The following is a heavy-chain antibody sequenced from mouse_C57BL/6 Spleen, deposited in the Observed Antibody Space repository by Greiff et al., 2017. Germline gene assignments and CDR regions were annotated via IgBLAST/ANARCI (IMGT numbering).Heavy chain of an antibody. V-gene: IGHV1-80*01. CDR2: IYPGDGYT. J-gene: IGHJ2*01. CDR1: GYAFSSYW. Sequence: QVQLQQSGAELVKPGASVKISCKASGYAFSSYWMNWVKQRPGKGLEWIGQIYPGDGYTNYNGKFKGKATLTADKSSSTAYMQLSSLTSEDSAVYFCARSTVVAGDYWGQGTTLTVAS. D-gene: IGHD1-1*01. CDR3: ARSTVVAGDY.